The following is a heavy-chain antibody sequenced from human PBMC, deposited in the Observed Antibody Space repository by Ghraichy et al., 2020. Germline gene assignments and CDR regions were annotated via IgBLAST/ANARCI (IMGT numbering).Heavy chain of an antibody. D-gene: IGHD2-8*01. CDR2: ASDRGGNR. V-gene: IGHV3-23*01. Sequence: GGSLRLSCAASGFTFSSYAMSWVRQAPGKGLEWVSAASDRGGNRYYADSVKGRFTISRDNSKNTLYLQMNSLRAEDTAVYYCAKDFLCVTGSLDVWGKGTTVTVSS. CDR1: GFTFSSYA. J-gene: IGHJ6*04. CDR3: AKDFLCVTGSLDV.